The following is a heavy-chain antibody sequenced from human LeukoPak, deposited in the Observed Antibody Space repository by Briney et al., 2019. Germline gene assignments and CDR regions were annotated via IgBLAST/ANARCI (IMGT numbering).Heavy chain of an antibody. Sequence: PSETLSLTCAVYGGSFSGYYWSWIRQPPGKGLEWIGEINHSGSTNYNPSLKSRVTISVDTSKNQFSLKLSSVTAADTAVYYCARTWELLSAFDIWGQGTMVTVSS. J-gene: IGHJ3*02. D-gene: IGHD1-26*01. V-gene: IGHV4-34*01. CDR3: ARTWELLSAFDI. CDR2: INHSGST. CDR1: GGSFSGYY.